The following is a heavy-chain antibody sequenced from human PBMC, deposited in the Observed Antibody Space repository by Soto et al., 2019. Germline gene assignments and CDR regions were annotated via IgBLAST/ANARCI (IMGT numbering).Heavy chain of an antibody. Sequence: QIQLVQSGPGLRKPGASVEVSCKASAYAFTTYGISWVRQAPGQGLEWRGWISGYYRQTNYAQKFRGRVPFSTDTSTSTAYMELRSLRSADSAMYFCARDGRKELWVEGRNAMDVWGQGTTVTVSS. V-gene: IGHV1-18*01. CDR2: ISGYYRQT. J-gene: IGHJ6*02. D-gene: IGHD1-26*01. CDR1: AYAFTTYG. CDR3: ARDGRKELWVEGRNAMDV.